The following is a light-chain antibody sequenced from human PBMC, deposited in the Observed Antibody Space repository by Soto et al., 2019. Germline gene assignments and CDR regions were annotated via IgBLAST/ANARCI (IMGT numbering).Light chain of an antibody. CDR3: QQYHRSSIT. J-gene: IGKJ5*01. V-gene: IGKV1-5*01. CDR2: DAS. CDR1: QSVRSW. Sequence: DIQMTQSPATLSASVGDRVTITCRASQSVRSWLAWYQQKPGTAPKLLIFDASRLESGVPSRFSGTGSGTEFTLAINSLQPDDFATYYCQQYHRSSITFGQGTRLEIK.